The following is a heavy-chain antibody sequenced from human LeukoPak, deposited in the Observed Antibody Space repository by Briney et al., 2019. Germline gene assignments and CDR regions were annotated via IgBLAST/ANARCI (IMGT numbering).Heavy chain of an antibody. CDR1: GYTFTSYY. V-gene: IGHV1-46*01. D-gene: IGHD4-17*01. CDR3: AKPIYGDYSPPGAFDI. J-gene: IGHJ3*02. CDR2: INPSGGST. Sequence: ASVKVSCKASGYTFTSYYMHWVRQAPGQGLEWMGIINPSGGSTSYAQKFQGRVTMTRDTSTSTVYMELSSLRAEDTAVYYCAKPIYGDYSPPGAFDIWGQGTMVTVSS.